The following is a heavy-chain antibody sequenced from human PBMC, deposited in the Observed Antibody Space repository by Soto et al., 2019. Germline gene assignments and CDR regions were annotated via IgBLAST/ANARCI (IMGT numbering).Heavy chain of an antibody. D-gene: IGHD4-17*01. V-gene: IGHV4-59*01. CDR2: IYYSGST. J-gene: IGHJ4*02. CDR3: ARRYGDAVDF. CDR1: GGSISSYS. Sequence: QVQLQESGPGLVRPSETLSLTCTVSGGSISSYSWSWIRQPPGKGLEWIGYIYYSGSTNYNPSRKSRVTISVDTAKNQFSLKLSSVTAADTAVYYCARRYGDAVDFWGQGTLVTVSS.